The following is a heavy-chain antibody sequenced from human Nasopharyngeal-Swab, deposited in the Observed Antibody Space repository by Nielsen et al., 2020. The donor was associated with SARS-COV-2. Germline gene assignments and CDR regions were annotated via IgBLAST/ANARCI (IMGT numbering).Heavy chain of an antibody. Sequence: SETLSLTCTVSGGSISSYYWSWIRQPTGKGLEGIGYIYYSGSTNYNPSLKSRVTISVDTSKNQFSLKLSSVTAADTAVYYCARHVSTTIFGVVIISYFDYWGQGTLVTVSS. CDR1: GGSISSYY. J-gene: IGHJ4*02. D-gene: IGHD3-3*01. CDR2: IYYSGST. V-gene: IGHV4-59*08. CDR3: ARHVSTTIFGVVIISYFDY.